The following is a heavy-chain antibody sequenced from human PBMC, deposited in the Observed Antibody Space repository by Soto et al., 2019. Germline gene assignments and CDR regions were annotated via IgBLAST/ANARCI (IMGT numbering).Heavy chain of an antibody. J-gene: IGHJ6*02. CDR3: AKSRSVSGWSTFYYYYGMDV. CDR2: VSGSGGST. V-gene: IGHV3-23*01. Sequence: PGGSLRLSCAASGFTFSSYAMSWVRQAPGKGLEWVSVVSGSGGSTYYADSVKGRFTISRDNSKNTLYLQMNSLRAEDTAIYYCAKSRSVSGWSTFYYYYGMDVWGQGTTVTVS. CDR1: GFTFSSYA. D-gene: IGHD6-19*01.